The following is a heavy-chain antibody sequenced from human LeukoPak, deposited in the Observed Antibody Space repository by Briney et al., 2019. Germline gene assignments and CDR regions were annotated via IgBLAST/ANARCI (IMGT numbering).Heavy chain of an antibody. J-gene: IGHJ5*02. Sequence: KPLETPSLTRAVSVGSLRGYYWSCIREPPGKGRGWMGEIILSVRTKYNPSTKSRVAISVVTSKSQISMKLSSVTAAGPAVYYCARVGDRGGFDRWGQGTLVTVSS. D-gene: IGHD2-21*01. V-gene: IGHV4-34*12. CDR2: IILSVRT. CDR1: VGSLRGYY. CDR3: ARVGDRGGFDR.